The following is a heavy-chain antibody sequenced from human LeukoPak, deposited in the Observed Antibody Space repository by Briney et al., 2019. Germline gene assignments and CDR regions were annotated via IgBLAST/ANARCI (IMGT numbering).Heavy chain of an antibody. CDR3: AKAVSGSYSLDY. CDR2: ISGSGAST. D-gene: IGHD1-26*01. Sequence: PGGSLRLSCAASGFTYSSYAMSWVRQAPGKGLEWVSGISGSGASTYYADSVEGRFTISRDDSKNPLYLQMNSRRGEDTAVYYCAKAVSGSYSLDYWGQGTLVTVSS. CDR1: GFTYSSYA. J-gene: IGHJ4*02. V-gene: IGHV3-23*01.